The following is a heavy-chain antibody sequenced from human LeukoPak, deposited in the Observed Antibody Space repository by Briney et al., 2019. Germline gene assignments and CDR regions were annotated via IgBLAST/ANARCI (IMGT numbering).Heavy chain of an antibody. J-gene: IGHJ4*02. CDR1: GYTLTELS. V-gene: IGHV1-24*01. D-gene: IGHD1-7*01. CDR2: FDPEDGET. CDR3: ATSSVTYWNYYFDY. Sequence: GASVKVSCKVSGYTLTELSMHWVRQAPGKGLEWMGGFDPEDGETIYARKFQGRVTMTEDTSTDTAYMELSSLRSEDTAVYYCATSSVTYWNYYFDYWGQGTLVTVSS.